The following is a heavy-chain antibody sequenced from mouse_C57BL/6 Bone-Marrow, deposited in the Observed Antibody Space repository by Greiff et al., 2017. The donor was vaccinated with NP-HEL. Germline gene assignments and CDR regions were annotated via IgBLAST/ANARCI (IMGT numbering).Heavy chain of an antibody. Sequence: EVQLVESGEGLVKPGGSLKLSCAASGFTFSSYAMSWVRQTPEKRLEWVAYISSGGDYIYYADTVKGRFTISRDNARNTLYLQMSSLKSEDTARYYCTRAWDPYWYFDVWGTGTTVTFAS. CDR3: TRAWDPYWYFDV. V-gene: IGHV5-9-1*02. CDR2: ISSGGDYI. CDR1: GFTFSSYA. J-gene: IGHJ1*03. D-gene: IGHD4-1*01.